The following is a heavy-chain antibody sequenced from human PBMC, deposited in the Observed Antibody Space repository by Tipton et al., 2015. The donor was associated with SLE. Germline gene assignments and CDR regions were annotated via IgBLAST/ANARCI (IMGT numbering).Heavy chain of an antibody. V-gene: IGHV4-59*06. Sequence: TLSLTCTVSGGSISSHYWSWIRQHPGKGLEWIGYIYYSGSTYYNPSLKSRVTISVDTSKNQFSLKLSSVTAADTAVYYCATYQGDYGDQGWFDPWGQGTLVTVSS. J-gene: IGHJ5*02. D-gene: IGHD4-17*01. CDR1: GGSISSHY. CDR2: IYYSGST. CDR3: ATYQGDYGDQGWFDP.